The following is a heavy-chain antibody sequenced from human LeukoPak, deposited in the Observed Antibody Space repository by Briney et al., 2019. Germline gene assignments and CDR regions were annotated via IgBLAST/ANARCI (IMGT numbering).Heavy chain of an antibody. D-gene: IGHD6-13*01. V-gene: IGHV3-23*01. CDR3: AKCRPLYSSSWYYFDY. J-gene: IGHJ4*02. CDR1: GFTFSSYA. Sequence: GGSLRLSCAASGFTFSSYAMSWVRQAPGKGLEWVSAISGSGGSTYYADSVKGRFTISRDNSKNTLYLQMNSLRAEDTAVYYCAKCRPLYSSSWYYFDYWGQGTLVTVSS. CDR2: ISGSGGST.